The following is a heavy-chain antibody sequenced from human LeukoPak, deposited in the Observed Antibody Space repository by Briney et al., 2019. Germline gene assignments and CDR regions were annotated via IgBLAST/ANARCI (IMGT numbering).Heavy chain of an antibody. CDR1: GGSVSSGSYY. J-gene: IGHJ6*02. CDR3: AIRDYYYYGMDV. V-gene: IGHV4-39*07. Sequence: PSETLSLTCTVSGGSVSSGSYYWSWIRQPPGKGLEWIGEINHSGSTNYNPSLKSRVTISVDTSKDQFSLKLSSVTAADTAVYYCAIRDYYYYGMDVWGQGTTVTVSS. CDR2: INHSGST.